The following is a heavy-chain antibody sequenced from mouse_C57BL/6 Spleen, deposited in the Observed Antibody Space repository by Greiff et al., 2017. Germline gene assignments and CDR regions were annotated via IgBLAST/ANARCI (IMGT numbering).Heavy chain of an antibody. CDR1: GYTFTSYW. Sequence: VQLQQSGAELVMPGASVKLSCKASGYTFTSYWMHWVKQRPGQGLEWIGEIDPSDSYTNYNQKFKGKSTLTVDKSSSTAYMQLSSLTSEDSAVYYGARRWDAMGYWGQGTSVTVSS. V-gene: IGHV1-69*01. J-gene: IGHJ4*01. CDR3: ARRWDAMGY. CDR2: IDPSDSYT. D-gene: IGHD4-1*01.